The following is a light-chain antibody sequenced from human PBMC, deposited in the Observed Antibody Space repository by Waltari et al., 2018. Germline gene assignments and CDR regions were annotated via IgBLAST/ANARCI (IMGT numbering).Light chain of an antibody. CDR1: ESVSSN. Sequence: EIVMTQSPATLSVSPWERATLSCRASESVSSNVAWYQQKPGQAPRLLIYGASTRATGVPAKFRGSGSGTDFTLTISSLQSEDFAVYYCQQYYHWVAFGGGTWVQIK. CDR3: QQYYHWVA. CDR2: GAS. J-gene: IGKJ4*01. V-gene: IGKV3-15*01.